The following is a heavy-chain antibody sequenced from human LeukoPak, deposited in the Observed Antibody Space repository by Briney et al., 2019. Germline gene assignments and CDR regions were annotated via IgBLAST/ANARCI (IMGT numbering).Heavy chain of an antibody. CDR2: ISGSGGST. Sequence: QSGGSLRLSCAASGFTFSSYAMSGVRQAPGKGLKWVSAISGSGGSTYYADSVKGRFTISRDNSKNTLYLQMNSLRGEDTAVYYCAKVDYYGSGSYLLGYGMDVWGQGTTVTVSS. CDR1: GFTFSSYA. D-gene: IGHD3-10*01. V-gene: IGHV3-23*01. J-gene: IGHJ6*02. CDR3: AKVDYYGSGSYLLGYGMDV.